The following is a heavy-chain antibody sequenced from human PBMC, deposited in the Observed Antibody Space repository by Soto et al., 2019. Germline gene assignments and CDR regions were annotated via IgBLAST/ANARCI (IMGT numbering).Heavy chain of an antibody. CDR3: ARGTSITMVRVRPIYYYYYYMDV. V-gene: IGHV1-69*13. Sequence: ASVKVSCKASGGTFSSYAISWVRQAPGQGLEWMGGIIPIFGTANYAQKFQGRVTITADESTSTAYMELSSLRSEDTAVYYCARGTSITMVRVRPIYYYYYYMDVWGKGTTVTVSS. CDR1: GGTFSSYA. D-gene: IGHD3-10*01. CDR2: IIPIFGTA. J-gene: IGHJ6*03.